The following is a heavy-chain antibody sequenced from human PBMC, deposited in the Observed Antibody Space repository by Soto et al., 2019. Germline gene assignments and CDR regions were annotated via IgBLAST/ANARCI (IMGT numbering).Heavy chain of an antibody. D-gene: IGHD5-18*01. CDR1: GGSISSSSYY. CDR2: IYYSGST. CDR3: AGQGDEDVDTAKVPSVVDV. Sequence: QLQLQESGPGLVKPSETLSLTCTVSGGSISSSSYYWGWIRQPPGKGLEWIGSIYYSGSTYYNPSIKRRVAISVDTSKNQFSLKRSSVTAAYTAVYYCAGQGDEDVDTAKVPSVVDVWGQGTTVAVSS. V-gene: IGHV4-39*01. J-gene: IGHJ6*02.